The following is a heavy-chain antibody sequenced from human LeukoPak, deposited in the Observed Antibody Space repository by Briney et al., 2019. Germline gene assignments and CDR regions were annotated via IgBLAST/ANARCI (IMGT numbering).Heavy chain of an antibody. CDR2: IYYSGST. V-gene: IGHV4-59*08. CDR3: ARQWRDFLFDP. D-gene: IGHD3-3*01. Sequence: SETLSLTCTVSGGSISSYYWSWIRQPPGKGLEWIGYIYYSGSTNYNPSLKSRVTISVDTSKNQFSLKLSSVTAADTAVYYCARQWRDFLFDPWGQGTLVTVSS. CDR1: GGSISSYY. J-gene: IGHJ5*02.